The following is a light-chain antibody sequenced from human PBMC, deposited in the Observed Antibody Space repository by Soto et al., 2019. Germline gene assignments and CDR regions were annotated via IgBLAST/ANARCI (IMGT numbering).Light chain of an antibody. Sequence: VLTQPASVSGSPGQSITIFCTGTSRDVGGYDYVSLYQQLPGKAPKILIFDVNNRPPGGFHRFSGSNSGNTARLNISGIKAEDEADYYCSSYTGSSTFVFGTGTKXTVL. CDR1: SRDVGGYDY. V-gene: IGLV2-14*01. CDR2: DVN. CDR3: SSYTGSSTFV. J-gene: IGLJ1*01.